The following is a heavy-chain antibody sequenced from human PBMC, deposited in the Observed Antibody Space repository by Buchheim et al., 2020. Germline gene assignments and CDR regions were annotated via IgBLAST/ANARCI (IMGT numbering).Heavy chain of an antibody. Sequence: QVQLVESGGGVVQPGRSLRLSCAASGFTFSSYGMHWVRQAPGKGLEWVAVISYDGSNKYYADSVKGRFTISRDNSKNTLYLQMNSLRAEDTAVYYCAKDYGVEMAIDYWGQGTL. D-gene: IGHD5-24*01. V-gene: IGHV3-30*18. CDR1: GFTFSSYG. CDR2: ISYDGSNK. CDR3: AKDYGVEMAIDY. J-gene: IGHJ4*02.